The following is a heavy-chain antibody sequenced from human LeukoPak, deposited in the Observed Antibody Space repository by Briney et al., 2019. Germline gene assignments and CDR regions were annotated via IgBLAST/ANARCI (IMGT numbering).Heavy chain of an antibody. J-gene: IGHJ4*02. D-gene: IGHD5-18*01. CDR3: ARTRKMIQLWEPTPADSGY. CDR1: GYTFTGYY. V-gene: IGHV1-2*02. Sequence: ASVKVSCKASGYTFTGYYMHWARQAPGQGLEWMGWINPNSGGTNYAQKFQGRVTMTRDTSISTAYMELSRLRSDDTAVYYCARTRKMIQLWEPTPADSGYWGQGTLVTVSS. CDR2: INPNSGGT.